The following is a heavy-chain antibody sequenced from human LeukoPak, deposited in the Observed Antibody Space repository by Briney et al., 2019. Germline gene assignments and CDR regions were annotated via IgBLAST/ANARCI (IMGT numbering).Heavy chain of an antibody. CDR3: ARGRRTEANLDY. CDR1: GYTFTSYY. V-gene: IGHV1-46*01. Sequence: ASVKVSCKASGYTFTSYYMHWVRQAPGQGLEWMGIINPSGGSTSYAQKFQGRVTMTRDTSTSTAYMVLSRLRSDDTAVYYCARGRRTEANLDYWGQGTLVTVSS. CDR2: INPSGGST. J-gene: IGHJ4*02. D-gene: IGHD3/OR15-3a*01.